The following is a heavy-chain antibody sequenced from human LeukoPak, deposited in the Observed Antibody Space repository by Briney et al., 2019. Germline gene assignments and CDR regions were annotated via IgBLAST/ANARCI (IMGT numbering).Heavy chain of an antibody. Sequence: SGASPQISGEGAGSLFSSYWIGWGRPLPGKVQEWRGIIYPGDSDTKYSPSCQGQVTISADKSISTAYLQWSSLKASDTAMYYCARGPYDIHPYYFAYWGQGTLVTVSS. CDR1: GSLFSSYW. D-gene: IGHD3-9*01. V-gene: IGHV5-51*01. CDR3: ARGPYDIHPYYFAY. CDR2: IYPGDSDT. J-gene: IGHJ4*02.